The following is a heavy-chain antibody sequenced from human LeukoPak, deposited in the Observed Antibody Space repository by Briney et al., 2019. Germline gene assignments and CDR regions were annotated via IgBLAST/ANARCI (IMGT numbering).Heavy chain of an antibody. CDR3: ARLPRQWLVGGRAPNPTEPDY. CDR2: INPSGGST. J-gene: IGHJ4*02. Sequence: ASVKVSCKASGYTFTSYYMHWVRQAPGQGLEWMGIINPSGGSTSYAQKFQGRVTMTRDMSTSTVYMELSSLRSEDTAVYYCARLPRQWLVGGRAPNPTEPDYWGQGTLVIVSS. D-gene: IGHD6-19*01. CDR1: GYTFTSYY. V-gene: IGHV1-46*01.